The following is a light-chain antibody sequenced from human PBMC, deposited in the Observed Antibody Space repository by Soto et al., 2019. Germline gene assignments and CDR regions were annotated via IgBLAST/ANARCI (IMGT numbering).Light chain of an antibody. V-gene: IGKV1D-12*01. CDR3: QQVNSFPPT. J-gene: IGKJ5*01. Sequence: DIQMTQSPSSVSASVGDRVTITFRASQGISAGLAWYQQKPGKATQLLIYAASSLQSGVPSRFSGRGSGKDFTITISSLQPEDFATYYCQQVNSFPPTVGRGTRLEMK. CDR1: QGISAG. CDR2: AAS.